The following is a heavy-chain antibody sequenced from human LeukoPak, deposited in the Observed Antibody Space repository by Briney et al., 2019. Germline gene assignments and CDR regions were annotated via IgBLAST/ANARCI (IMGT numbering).Heavy chain of an antibody. CDR3: ARSKGYDYVWGSYRYFDY. J-gene: IGHJ4*02. D-gene: IGHD3-16*02. CDR1: GGSISSYY. V-gene: IGHV4-59*08. Sequence: NASETLSVTCTVSGGSISSYYWSWIRQPPGKGLEWIGYIYYSGSTNYNPSLKSRVTISVDTSKNQFSLKLSSVTAADTAVYYCARSKGYDYVWGSYRYFDYWGQGTLVTVSS. CDR2: IYYSGST.